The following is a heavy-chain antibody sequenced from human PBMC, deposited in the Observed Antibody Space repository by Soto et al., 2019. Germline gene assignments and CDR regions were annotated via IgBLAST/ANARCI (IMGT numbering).Heavy chain of an antibody. CDR1: GGTFSSYA. V-gene: IGHV1-69*13. J-gene: IGHJ6*02. Sequence: GASVKVSCKASGGTFSSYAISWVRQASGQGLEWMGGIIPIFGTANYAQKFQGRVTITADESTSTAYMELSSLRSEDTAVYYCARDEGSAGRYYYYYGMDVWGQGTTVTVSS. D-gene: IGHD6-19*01. CDR3: ARDEGSAGRYYYYYGMDV. CDR2: IIPIFGTA.